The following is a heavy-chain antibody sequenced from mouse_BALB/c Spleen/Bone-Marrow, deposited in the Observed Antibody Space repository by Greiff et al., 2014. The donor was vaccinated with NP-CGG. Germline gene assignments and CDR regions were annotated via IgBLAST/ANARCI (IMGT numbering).Heavy chain of an antibody. D-gene: IGHD2-1*01. Sequence: EVKLVESGPELVKPGASMKISCKASGYSFTGYTMNWVKQSHGKNLEWIGLINPYNGGTSYNQKFKGKATLTVDKSSSTAYMELLSLTSEDSAVYYCARDYGNPSPFAYWGQGTLVTASA. CDR2: INPYNGGT. CDR1: GYSFTGYT. V-gene: IGHV1-18*01. J-gene: IGHJ3*01. CDR3: ARDYGNPSPFAY.